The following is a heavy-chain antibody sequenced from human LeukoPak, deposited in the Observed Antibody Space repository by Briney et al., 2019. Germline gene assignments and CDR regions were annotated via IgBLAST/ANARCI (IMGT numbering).Heavy chain of an antibody. D-gene: IGHD5-12*01. Sequence: ASVKVSCKASGYTFTDYYIHWVRKRQAPGQGLEWMGRINPNSGGTNYAQKFQGRVTMNRDTSLSTAYMELSSLSSDDTAVYFCARRVGSSSGYSFDYWRQGTLVTVST. CDR1: GYTFTDYY. CDR3: ARRVGSSSGYSFDY. CDR2: INPNSGGT. J-gene: IGHJ4*02. V-gene: IGHV1-2*06.